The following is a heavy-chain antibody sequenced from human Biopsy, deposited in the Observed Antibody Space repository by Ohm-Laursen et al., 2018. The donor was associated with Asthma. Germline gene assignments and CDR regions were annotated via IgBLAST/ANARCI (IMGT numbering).Heavy chain of an antibody. J-gene: IGHJ4*02. Sequence: SLRLSCAASGFTFSDYYMSWIRQAQGKGLEWISYINGKSNSIEYADSVKGRFTISRDNAKNSLYLQMNSLRAEDTAVYYCARDSYSSGLYDDFESWGQGTLVTVSS. CDR2: INGKSNSI. V-gene: IGHV3-11*01. D-gene: IGHD6-19*01. CDR1: GFTFSDYY. CDR3: ARDSYSSGLYDDFES.